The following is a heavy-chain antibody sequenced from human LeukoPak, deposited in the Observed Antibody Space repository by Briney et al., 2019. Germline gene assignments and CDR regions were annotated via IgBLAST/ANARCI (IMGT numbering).Heavy chain of an antibody. CDR3: ARGGVVEWELLPQLDY. D-gene: IGHD1-26*01. CDR1: GGSFSGYY. V-gene: IGHV4-34*01. J-gene: IGHJ4*02. Sequence: SETLSLTCAVYGGSFSGYYRSWIRQPPGKGLEWIGEINHSGSTNYNPSLKSRVTISVDTSKNQFSLKLSSVTAADTAVYYCARGGVVEWELLPQLDYWGQGTLVTVSS. CDR2: INHSGST.